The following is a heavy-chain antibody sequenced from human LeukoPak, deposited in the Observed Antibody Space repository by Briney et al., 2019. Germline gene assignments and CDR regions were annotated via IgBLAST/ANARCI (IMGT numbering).Heavy chain of an antibody. D-gene: IGHD2-2*01. V-gene: IGHV4-30-4*08. CDR1: GGSISSGDYY. CDR3: ARVYCSSTSCYPRNNWFDP. Sequence: SQTLSLTCTVSGGSISSGDYYWSWIRQPPGKGLEWIGYICYSGSTYYNPSLKSRVTISVDTSKNQFSLKLSSVTAADTAVYYCARVYCSSTSCYPRNNWFDPWGQGTLVTVSS. CDR2: ICYSGST. J-gene: IGHJ5*02.